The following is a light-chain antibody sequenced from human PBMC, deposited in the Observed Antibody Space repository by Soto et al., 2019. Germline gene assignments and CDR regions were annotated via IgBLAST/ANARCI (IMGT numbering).Light chain of an antibody. CDR2: GAF. CDR3: QQRNIWPPVT. J-gene: IGKJ5*01. CDR1: PSVTNY. Sequence: PGESATLSCRASPSVTNYLAWYQQKPGQPPRLLIYGAFNRAAGIPARFSGSGSGTDFTLTISSLEPEDSAVYYCQQRNIWPPVTFGQGTRLEIK. V-gene: IGKV3-11*01.